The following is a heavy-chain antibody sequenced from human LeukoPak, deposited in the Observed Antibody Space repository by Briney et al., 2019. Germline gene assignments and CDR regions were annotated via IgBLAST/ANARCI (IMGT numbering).Heavy chain of an antibody. D-gene: IGHD6-19*01. V-gene: IGHV1-69*05. CDR3: ARLEMWGAVAGQGSNWYFDL. CDR2: IIPIFATA. CDR1: GGTFSSYA. Sequence: SVKVSCKASGGTFSSYAISWVRQAPGQGLEWMGRIIPIFATANYAQKFQGRVTITTDESTSTAYMELSSLKSEDTAVYYCARLEMWGAVAGQGSNWYFDLWGRGTLVTVSS. J-gene: IGHJ2*01.